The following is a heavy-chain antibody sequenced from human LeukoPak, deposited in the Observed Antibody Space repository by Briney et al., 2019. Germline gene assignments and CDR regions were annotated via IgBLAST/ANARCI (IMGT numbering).Heavy chain of an antibody. CDR2: ISSSSAYI. CDR3: ARDDTSGGYYEFGY. V-gene: IGHV3-21*01. D-gene: IGHD6-19*01. CDR1: GFTFSSYS. J-gene: IGHJ4*02. Sequence: PGGSLRLSCAASGFTFSSYSMNWVRQAPGKGLEWVSSISSSSAYINYADSVKGRFTISRDNAKNSLYLQMNSLRAEDTAVYYCARDDTSGGYYEFGYWGQGALLIVSS.